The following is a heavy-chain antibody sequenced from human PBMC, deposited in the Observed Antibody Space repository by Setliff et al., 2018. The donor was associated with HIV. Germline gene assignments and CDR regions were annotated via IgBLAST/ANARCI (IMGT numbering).Heavy chain of an antibody. CDR2: IYITGDT. CDR1: GGSINRGTYY. CDR3: ARQGDGYNLYHVYYFDY. D-gene: IGHD5-12*01. J-gene: IGHJ4*02. Sequence: TSETLSLTCSVSGGSINRGTYYWTWIRQSAGKGLEWIGHIYITGDTDYNPSLKSRVTISVDTSKNQFSLKLSSVTAADTAVYYCARQGDGYNLYHVYYFDYWGQGTLVTVSS. V-gene: IGHV4-61*09.